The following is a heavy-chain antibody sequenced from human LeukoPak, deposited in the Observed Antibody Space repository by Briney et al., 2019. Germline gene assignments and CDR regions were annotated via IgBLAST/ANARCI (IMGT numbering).Heavy chain of an antibody. J-gene: IGHJ6*02. Sequence: KPSETLSHTCTVSGGSISSYYWSWIRQPAGKGLEWIGRIYTSGSTNYNPSLKSRVTMTVDTSKNQFSLKLSSVTAADTAVYYCAREGEVVVAPHYGMDVWGQGTTVTVSS. CDR1: GGSISSYY. D-gene: IGHD2-15*01. CDR2: IYTSGST. V-gene: IGHV4-4*07. CDR3: AREGEVVVAPHYGMDV.